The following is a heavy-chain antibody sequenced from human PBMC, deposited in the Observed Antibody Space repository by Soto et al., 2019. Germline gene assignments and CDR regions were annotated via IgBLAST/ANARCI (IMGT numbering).Heavy chain of an antibody. CDR1: GGTFSSYA. V-gene: IGHV1-69*13. Sequence: GASVKVSCKASGGTFSSYAISWVRQAPGQGLEWMGGIIPIFGTANYAQKFQGRVTITADESTSTAYMELSSLRSEDTAVYYCARTRITIFGVVQLYYYYGMDVWGQGTTVTVS. CDR2: IIPIFGTA. J-gene: IGHJ6*02. CDR3: ARTRITIFGVVQLYYYYGMDV. D-gene: IGHD3-3*01.